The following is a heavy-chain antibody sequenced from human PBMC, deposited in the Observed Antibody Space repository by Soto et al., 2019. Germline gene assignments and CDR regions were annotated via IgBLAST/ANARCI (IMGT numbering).Heavy chain of an antibody. D-gene: IGHD4-17*01. V-gene: IGHV1-8*01. CDR3: ARRGVKVTKASGMDV. Sequence: RXSVKVSCNASGYPFTSYDINWVRQATGQGLEWMGWMNPNSGNTGYAQKFQGRVTMTRNTSISTAYMELSSLRSEDTAVYYCARRGVKVTKASGMDVWGQGATVTVSS. CDR2: MNPNSGNT. CDR1: GYPFTSYD. J-gene: IGHJ6*02.